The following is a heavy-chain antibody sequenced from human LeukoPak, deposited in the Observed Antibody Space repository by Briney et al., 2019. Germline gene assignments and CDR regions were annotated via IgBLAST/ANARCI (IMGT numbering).Heavy chain of an antibody. CDR3: ARGVPYDSWSGPHYSDY. D-gene: IGHD3-3*01. J-gene: IGHJ4*02. V-gene: IGHV3-7*01. CDR1: RFTLSTYW. Sequence: GGSLRLSCAASRFTLSTYWMSWVRQAPGKGLEWVAHIKQDGSQEYYVDSVKGRFTISKDSAKNSLYLQMNSLRAEDTAVYYCARGVPYDSWSGPHYSDYWGQGTLVTVSS. CDR2: IKQDGSQE.